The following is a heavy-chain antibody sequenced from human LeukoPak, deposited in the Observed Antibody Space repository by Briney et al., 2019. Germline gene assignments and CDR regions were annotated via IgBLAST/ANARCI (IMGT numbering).Heavy chain of an antibody. CDR1: GYTFTGYY. D-gene: IGHD2-15*01. CDR2: INPNSGGT. V-gene: IGHV1-2*02. CDR3: ASTKQKVVVAAIHY. Sequence: ASVKVSCKASGYTFTGYYMHWVRQAPGQGLEWMGWINPNSGGTDYAQKFQGRVTMTRDTSISTAYMELSRLRSDDTAVYYCASTKQKVVVAAIHYWGQGTLVTVSS. J-gene: IGHJ4*02.